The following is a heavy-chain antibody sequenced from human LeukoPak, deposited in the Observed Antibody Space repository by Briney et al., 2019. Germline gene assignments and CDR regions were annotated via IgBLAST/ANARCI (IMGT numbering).Heavy chain of an antibody. CDR1: GGTFSSYA. J-gene: IGHJ4*02. D-gene: IGHD3-3*01. CDR2: IIPIFGTA. V-gene: IGHV1-69*13. Sequence: ASEKVSCKSSGGTFSSYAISWVRQAPGQGLEWMGGIIPIFGTANYAQKFQGRVTITADESTSTAYMELSSLRSEDTAVYYCARSLGGEYDFWSGYSGYFDYWGQGTLVTVSS. CDR3: ARSLGGEYDFWSGYSGYFDY.